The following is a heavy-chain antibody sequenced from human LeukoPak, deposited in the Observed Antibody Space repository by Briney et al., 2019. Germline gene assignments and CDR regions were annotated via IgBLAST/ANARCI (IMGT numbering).Heavy chain of an antibody. Sequence: ASVKVSCKASGGTFSSYAITWVRQAPGQGLEWMGGIIPIFGTANYAQKFQGRVTMTRNTSISTAYMELSSLRSEDTAVYYCARGGKYYYGSGSYYNFDAFDIWGQGTMVTVSS. CDR1: GGTFSSYA. CDR2: IIPIFGTA. D-gene: IGHD3-10*01. CDR3: ARGGKYYYGSGSYYNFDAFDI. J-gene: IGHJ3*02. V-gene: IGHV1-69*05.